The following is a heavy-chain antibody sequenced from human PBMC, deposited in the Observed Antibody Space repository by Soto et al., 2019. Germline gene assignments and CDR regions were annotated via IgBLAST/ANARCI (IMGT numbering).Heavy chain of an antibody. CDR3: ARQGGPTYYDYIWGSYRDDDAFDI. V-gene: IGHV5-51*01. Sequence: GESLKISCKGSGYSFTSYWIGWVRQMPGKGLEWMGIIYPGDSDTRYSPSFQGQVTISADKSISTAYLQWSSLKASDTAMYYCARQGGPTYYDYIWGSYRDDDAFDIWGQGTMVTVSS. CDR1: GYSFTSYW. CDR2: IYPGDSDT. J-gene: IGHJ3*02. D-gene: IGHD3-16*02.